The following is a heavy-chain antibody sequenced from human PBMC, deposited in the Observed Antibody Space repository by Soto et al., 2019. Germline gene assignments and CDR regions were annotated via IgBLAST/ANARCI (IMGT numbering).Heavy chain of an antibody. J-gene: IGHJ5*02. CDR3: ARDRWFGELPHDNWLDP. CDR2: IHYSGST. Sequence: PSETLSLTCTVSGGSISSYYWSWIRQPPGKGLEWIGYIHYSGSTNYNPSLKSRVTISVDTSKNQFSLKLSSVTAADTAVYYCARDRWFGELPHDNWLDPWGQGTLVTVSS. D-gene: IGHD3-10*01. V-gene: IGHV4-59*01. CDR1: GGSISSYY.